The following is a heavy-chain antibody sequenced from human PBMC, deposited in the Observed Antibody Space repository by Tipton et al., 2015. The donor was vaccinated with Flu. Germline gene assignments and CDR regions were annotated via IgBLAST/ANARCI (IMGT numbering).Heavy chain of an antibody. V-gene: IGHV4-38-2*01. Sequence: TLSLICAVSGYSISSGYYWGWIRQPPGKGLEWIGSIYHSGSTYYNPSLKSRVTISVDTSKNQFSLKLSSVTAADTAVYYCARHSSTDYGDYLNFDYWGQGTLVTVSS. CDR3: ARHSSTDYGDYLNFDY. J-gene: IGHJ4*02. CDR2: IYHSGST. CDR1: GYSISSGYY. D-gene: IGHD4-17*01.